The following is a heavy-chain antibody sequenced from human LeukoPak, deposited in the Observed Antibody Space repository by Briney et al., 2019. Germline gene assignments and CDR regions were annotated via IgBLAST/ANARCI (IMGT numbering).Heavy chain of an antibody. J-gene: IGHJ3*02. CDR3: ARVRITMIVVVIKVDAFDI. Sequence: TSETLSLTCAVSGGSISSGGYSWSWIRQPPGKGLEWIGYIYYSGSTYYNPSLKSRVTISVDTSKDQFSLKLSSVTAADTAVYYCARVRITMIVVVIKVDAFDIWGQGTMVTVSS. D-gene: IGHD3-22*01. CDR1: GGSISSGGYS. CDR2: IYYSGST. V-gene: IGHV4-30-4*07.